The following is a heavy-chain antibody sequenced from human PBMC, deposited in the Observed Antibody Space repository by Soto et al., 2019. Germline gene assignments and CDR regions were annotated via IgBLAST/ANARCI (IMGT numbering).Heavy chain of an antibody. CDR1: GLTFSVYA. J-gene: IGHJ1*01. CDR3: AIKQCSLWSSYYFQY. V-gene: IGHV3-23*01. D-gene: IGHD3-3*01. CDR2: IGGSGGDI. Sequence: EVRLWESGGGMEQPGGSLRLSCVASGLTFSVYAMSWVRQAPGKGLEWVSVIGGSGGDIYYADSVKGRCTISRDNSKSTLYLQMNNLRAEYTAVYYCAIKQCSLWSSYYFQYWGLGTLVTVFS.